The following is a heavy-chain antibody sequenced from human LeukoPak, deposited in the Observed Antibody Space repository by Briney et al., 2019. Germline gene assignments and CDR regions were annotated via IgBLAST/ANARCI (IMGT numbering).Heavy chain of an antibody. CDR1: GYSFTSYR. Sequence: GESLKISCKGSGYSFTSYRIGWVRQTPGKGLEWMGIIYPGDSDTRYSPSFQGQVTISADKSISTAYLQWSSLKASDTAMYYCASRYCSSTSCYFYWGQGTLVTVSS. J-gene: IGHJ4*02. CDR3: ASRYCSSTSCYFY. V-gene: IGHV5-51*01. CDR2: IYPGDSDT. D-gene: IGHD2-2*01.